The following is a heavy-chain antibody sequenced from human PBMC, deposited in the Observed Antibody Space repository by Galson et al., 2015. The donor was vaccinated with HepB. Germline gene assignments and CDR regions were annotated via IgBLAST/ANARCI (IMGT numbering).Heavy chain of an antibody. CDR3: ARDYVDTAMVIGDAFDI. V-gene: IGHV3-30*04. J-gene: IGHJ3*02. Sequence: SLRLSCAASGFTFSSYAMHWVRQAPGRGLEWVAVISYDGSNKYYADSVKGRFTISRDNSKNTLYLQMNSLRAEDTAVYYCARDYVDTAMVIGDAFDIWGQGTMVTVSS. CDR1: GFTFSSYA. D-gene: IGHD5-18*01. CDR2: ISYDGSNK.